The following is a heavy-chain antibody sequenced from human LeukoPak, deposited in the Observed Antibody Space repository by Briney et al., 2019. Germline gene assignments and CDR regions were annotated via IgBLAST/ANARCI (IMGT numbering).Heavy chain of an antibody. CDR2: IDSDGGNA. Sequence: GGSLRLSCKASRFTFSTHWMHWVRQAPGKGLVGVSRIDSDGGNAYYADPVKGRFTISRDNAKNTLYLQMYSLRAEDTAVYYCARGGGVLTAIDFWGQGTLVTVSS. V-gene: IGHV3-74*01. CDR1: RFTFSTHW. CDR3: ARGGGVLTAIDF. J-gene: IGHJ4*02. D-gene: IGHD3-16*01.